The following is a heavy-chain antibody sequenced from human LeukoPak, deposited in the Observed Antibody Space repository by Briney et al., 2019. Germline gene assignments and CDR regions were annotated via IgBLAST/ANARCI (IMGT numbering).Heavy chain of an antibody. CDR1: GGSLSSGGYS. CDR2: IYHSGST. Sequence: SQTLSLTCADSGGSLSSGGYSWSWIRQPPGKGLEWIGYIYHSGSTYYNPSLKSRVSISGDRSKNQFSLKLSSVTAADTAVYYCAGTRYSSSPNTYFDYWGQGTLVTVSS. V-gene: IGHV4-30-2*01. J-gene: IGHJ4*02. CDR3: AGTRYSSSPNTYFDY. D-gene: IGHD6-13*01.